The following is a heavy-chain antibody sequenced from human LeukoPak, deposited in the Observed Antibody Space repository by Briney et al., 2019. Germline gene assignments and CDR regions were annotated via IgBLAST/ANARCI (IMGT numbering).Heavy chain of an antibody. D-gene: IGHD5-12*01. CDR2: INPSGGNT. V-gene: IGHV1-46*01. J-gene: IGHJ2*01. CDR3: AKDRVAHFFYWYFDL. Sequence: ASVKVSCKASGYTFTSYYMHWVRQAPGQGLEWMGIINPSGGNTNYAQKFQGRVTMTRDTSTSTVYMELSSLRSEDTAVYYCAKDRVAHFFYWYFDLWGRGTLVTVSS. CDR1: GYTFTSYY.